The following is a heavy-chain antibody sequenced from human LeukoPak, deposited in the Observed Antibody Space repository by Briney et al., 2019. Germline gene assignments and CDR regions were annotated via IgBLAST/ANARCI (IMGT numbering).Heavy chain of an antibody. CDR2: ISAYNGNT. CDR3: ARVGDILTGYPYYFDY. Sequence: GASVKVSCKASGYTFTSYGISWVRQAPGQGLEWMGWISAYNGNTNHAQKLQGRVTMTTDTSTSTAYMELRSLRSDDTAVYHCARVGDILTGYPYYFDYWGQGTLVTVSS. CDR1: GYTFTSYG. D-gene: IGHD3-9*01. V-gene: IGHV1-18*01. J-gene: IGHJ4*02.